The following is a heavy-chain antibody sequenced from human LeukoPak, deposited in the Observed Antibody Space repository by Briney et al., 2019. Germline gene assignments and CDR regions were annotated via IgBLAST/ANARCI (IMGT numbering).Heavy chain of an antibody. CDR2: IWYDGSNK. CDR3: ARDLLSRKGY. V-gene: IGHV3-33*01. J-gene: IGHJ4*02. CDR1: GFTFSSYG. D-gene: IGHD1-14*01. Sequence: GRSLRLSCAASGFTFSSYGMHWVRQAPGKGLEWVAVIWYDGSNKYYADSVKGRFTISRDNSKNTLYLQMNSLRAKDTAVYYCARDLLSRKGYWGQGTLVTVSS.